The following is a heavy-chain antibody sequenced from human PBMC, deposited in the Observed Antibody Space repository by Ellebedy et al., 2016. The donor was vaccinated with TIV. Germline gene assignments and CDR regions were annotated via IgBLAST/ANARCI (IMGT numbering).Heavy chain of an antibody. Sequence: GESLKISCAASGFTFSTFGIHWVRQAPGKGLEWVASIRFDGNNRYYADSVKGRFTISRDNSMNPLHLELNSLRAEDTALYYCAKELFPYGSGTYYDLWGQGTLVTVSS. CDR3: AKELFPYGSGTYYDL. CDR2: IRFDGNNR. D-gene: IGHD3-10*01. CDR1: GFTFSTFG. J-gene: IGHJ5*02. V-gene: IGHV3-30*02.